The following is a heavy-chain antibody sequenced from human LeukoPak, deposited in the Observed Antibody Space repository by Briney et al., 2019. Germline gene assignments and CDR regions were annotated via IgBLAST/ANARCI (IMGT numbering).Heavy chain of an antibody. CDR1: GGSFSGYY. D-gene: IGHD6-6*01. V-gene: IGHV4-34*01. Sequence: SETLSLTCAVYGGSFSGYYWSWIRQPPGKGLEWIGEINHSGSTNYNPSLKSRVTISVDTSKNQFSLKLSSVTAAVTAVYYCARTEYSSSPYYYYYMDVWGKGTTVTVSS. CDR2: INHSGST. CDR3: ARTEYSSSPYYYYYMDV. J-gene: IGHJ6*03.